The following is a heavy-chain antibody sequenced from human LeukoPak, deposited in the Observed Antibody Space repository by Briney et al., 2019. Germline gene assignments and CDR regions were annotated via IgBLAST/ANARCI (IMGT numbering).Heavy chain of an antibody. J-gene: IGHJ4*02. CDR3: ARGPWDTDFLGFDY. D-gene: IGHD1-26*01. CDR1: GGSISSYY. Sequence: SETLSLTCTVSGGSISSYYWSWIRQPPGKGLEWIGYIYYSGSTNYNPSLKSRVTISVDTSKNQFSLKLSSVTAADTAVYYCARGPWDTDFLGFDYWGQGTLVTVSS. V-gene: IGHV4-59*01. CDR2: IYYSGST.